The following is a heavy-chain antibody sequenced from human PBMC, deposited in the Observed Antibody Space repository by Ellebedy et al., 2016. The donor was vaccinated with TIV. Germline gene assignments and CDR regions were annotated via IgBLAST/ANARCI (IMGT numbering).Heavy chain of an antibody. CDR3: ARYDTNGDFWSGHDAFDI. Sequence: SETLSLTXTVSGGSISSSSYYWGWIRQPPGKGLEWIGEINHSGSTNYNPSLKSRVTISVDTSKNQFSLKLSSVTAADTAVYYCARYDTNGDFWSGHDAFDIWGRGTMVTVSS. CDR1: GGSISSSSYY. J-gene: IGHJ3*02. CDR2: INHSGST. D-gene: IGHD3-3*01. V-gene: IGHV4-39*07.